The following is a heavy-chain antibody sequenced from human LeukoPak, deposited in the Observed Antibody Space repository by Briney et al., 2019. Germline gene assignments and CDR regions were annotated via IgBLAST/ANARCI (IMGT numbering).Heavy chain of an antibody. J-gene: IGHJ5*02. Sequence: SETLSLTCAVYGGSFSGYYWSWIRQPPGKGLEWIGEINHSGSTNYNPSLRSRVTISVDTSKNQLSLKVSSVAAADTAVYYCASEDIVVAPAAIGGAWGQGTLATV. CDR2: INHSGST. CDR1: GGSFSGYY. CDR3: ASEDIVVAPAAIGGA. V-gene: IGHV4-34*01. D-gene: IGHD2-2*02.